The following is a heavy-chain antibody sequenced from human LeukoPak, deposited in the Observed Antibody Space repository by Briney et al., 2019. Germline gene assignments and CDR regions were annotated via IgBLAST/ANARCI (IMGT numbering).Heavy chain of an antibody. CDR3: ARGRTGAAALDF. D-gene: IGHD2-2*01. CDR2: STHSGST. J-gene: IGHJ4*02. CDR1: GGSFSGHY. Sequence: SETLSLTCAVYGGSFSGHYWTWIRQPPGKGLEWIGESTHSGSTNYNPSLKSRVTISVDTSKNQFSLKLASVTAADTAVYHCARGRTGAAALDFWGPGTLVTVSS. V-gene: IGHV4-34*01.